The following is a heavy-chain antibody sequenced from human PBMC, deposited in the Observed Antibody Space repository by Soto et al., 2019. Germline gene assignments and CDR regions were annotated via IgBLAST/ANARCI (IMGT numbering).Heavy chain of an antibody. CDR1: GGSVSSGSYY. D-gene: IGHD3-10*01. CDR3: ARGRPLLLWFGDTYGMDV. J-gene: IGHJ6*02. V-gene: IGHV4-39*07. CDR2: INHSGST. Sequence: PSETLSLTCTVSGGSVSSGSYYWSWIRQPPGKGLEWIGEINHSGSTNYNPSLKSRVTISVDTSKNQFSLKLSSVTAADTAVYYCARGRPLLLWFGDTYGMDVWGQGTTVTVSS.